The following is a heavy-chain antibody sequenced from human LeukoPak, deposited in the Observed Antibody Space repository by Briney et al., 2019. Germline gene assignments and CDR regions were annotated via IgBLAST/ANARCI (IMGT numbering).Heavy chain of an antibody. J-gene: IGHJ4*02. V-gene: IGHV3-21*01. Sequence: GGSLRPSCAASGFTFISYSMNWVRQAPGKGLEWVSSISSSSSYIYYADSVKGRFTISRDNAKNSLYLQMNSLRAEDTAVYYCARDPGIVVVVAANTVGDDYWGQGTLATVSS. CDR2: ISSSSSYI. D-gene: IGHD2-15*01. CDR3: ARDPGIVVVVAANTVGDDY. CDR1: GFTFISYS.